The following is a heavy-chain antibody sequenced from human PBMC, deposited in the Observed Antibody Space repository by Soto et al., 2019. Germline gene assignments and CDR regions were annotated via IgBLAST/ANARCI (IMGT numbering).Heavy chain of an antibody. Sequence: GASVKVSCKASGGTFSSYAISWVRQAPGQGLEWMGGIIPIFGTANYAQKFQGRVTITADKSTSTAYMELSSLRSEDTAVYYCARAMVRGVIIIPGMDVWGQGTTVTVSS. CDR1: GGTFSSYA. J-gene: IGHJ6*02. CDR2: IIPIFGTA. D-gene: IGHD3-10*01. V-gene: IGHV1-69*06. CDR3: ARAMVRGVIIIPGMDV.